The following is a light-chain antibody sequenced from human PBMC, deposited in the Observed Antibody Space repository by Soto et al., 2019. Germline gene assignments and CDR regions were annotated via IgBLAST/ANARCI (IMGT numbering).Light chain of an antibody. CDR2: KAS. J-gene: IGKJ5*01. CDR1: QTISSW. V-gene: IGKV1-5*03. CDR3: QQYSTYPIN. Sequence: DIQMTQSPSTLSGSVGDRVTITCRASQTISSWLAWYQQKPGKAPKLLIYKASNLESGLPSRFTGSGSGTEFTLTISSLQSDDFATYYCQQYSTYPINFGQGTRLEIK.